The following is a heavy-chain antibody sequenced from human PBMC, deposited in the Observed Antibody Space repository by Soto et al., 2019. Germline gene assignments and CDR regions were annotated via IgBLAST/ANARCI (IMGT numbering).Heavy chain of an antibody. Sequence: SETLSLTCTVSGGSISSGGYYWSWIRQHPGKGLEWIGYIYYSGKTYYNPSLKSRVPISVDTSKNQFSLKLSSVTAADTAVYYCARVSYDYYYSDYWGQGTLVTVSS. V-gene: IGHV4-31*03. J-gene: IGHJ4*02. D-gene: IGHD5-12*01. CDR3: ARVSYDYYYSDY. CDR1: GGSISSGGYY. CDR2: IYYSGKT.